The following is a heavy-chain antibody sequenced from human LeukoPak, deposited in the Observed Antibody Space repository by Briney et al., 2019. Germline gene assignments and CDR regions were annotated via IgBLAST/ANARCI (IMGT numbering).Heavy chain of an antibody. D-gene: IGHD2-2*02. V-gene: IGHV4-34*01. CDR3: ASRYFCSSTSCYTFDY. Sequence: SETLSLTCAVYGEPFNGYYWNWIRQSPGKGLEWIGEINHSGSTNYNPSLKSRVTISVDTSKNQFSLKLHSVTAADTAVYYCASRYFCSSTSCYTFDYWGQGTLVTVSS. J-gene: IGHJ4*02. CDR1: GEPFNGYY. CDR2: INHSGST.